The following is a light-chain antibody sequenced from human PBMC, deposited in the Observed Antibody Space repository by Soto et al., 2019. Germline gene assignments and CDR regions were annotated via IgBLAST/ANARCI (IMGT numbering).Light chain of an antibody. CDR2: KAS. CDR3: QAYTPSFTWT. Sequence: DIQMTQFPSTLSASVGDRVTITCRASQSISDQLAGYQQKPGRAPEVLIYKASILESGVQSRFSGNGSGTEFTLTISSLQPDDFATYYCQAYTPSFTWTFGQGTKVEI. V-gene: IGKV1-5*03. CDR1: QSISDQ. J-gene: IGKJ1*01.